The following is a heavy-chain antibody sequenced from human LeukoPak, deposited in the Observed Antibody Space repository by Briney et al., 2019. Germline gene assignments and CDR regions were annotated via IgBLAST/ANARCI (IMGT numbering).Heavy chain of an antibody. D-gene: IGHD6-13*01. CDR2: ISAYNGNT. CDR3: AREGPHTTIAAADPLIDDY. J-gene: IGHJ4*02. V-gene: IGHV1-18*01. CDR1: GYTFTSYG. Sequence: ASVKVSCKASGYTFTSYGISWVRQAPGQGLEWMGWISAYNGNTNYAQKLQGRVTMTTDTSTSTVYMELSSLRSEDTAVYYCAREGPHTTIAAADPLIDDYWGQGTLVTVSS.